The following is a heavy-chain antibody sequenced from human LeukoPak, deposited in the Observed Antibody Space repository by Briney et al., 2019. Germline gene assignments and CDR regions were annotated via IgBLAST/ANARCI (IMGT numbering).Heavy chain of an antibody. Sequence: PSETLSLTCTVSGGSIISYYWTWIRQPPGKGLEWIGYIYYSGSTNYNPSLKSRVTISVDTSKNQFSLKLSSVTAADTAVYYCARHAATGTTSSLGFDPWGQGTLVTVSS. CDR3: ARHAATGTTSSLGFDP. J-gene: IGHJ5*02. D-gene: IGHD4-17*01. V-gene: IGHV4-59*08. CDR2: IYYSGST. CDR1: GGSIISYY.